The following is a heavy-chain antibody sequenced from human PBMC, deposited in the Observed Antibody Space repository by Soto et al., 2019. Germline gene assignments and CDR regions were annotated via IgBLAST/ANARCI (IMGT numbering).Heavy chain of an antibody. CDR3: ARRYCSSTSCPSTYYAMDV. CDR2: IAPSDDYT. V-gene: IGHV5-10-1*01. J-gene: IGHJ6*02. CDR1: XXSFSSDC. D-gene: IGHD2-2*01. Sequence: SCKGXXXSFSSDCISXXRQMPGKGLEWMGRIAPSDDYTNYTPSFQGHVPISTDKSISTXXLQWRSLRASDTAMYYCARRYCSSTSCPSTYYAMDVWGQGTTVTVSS.